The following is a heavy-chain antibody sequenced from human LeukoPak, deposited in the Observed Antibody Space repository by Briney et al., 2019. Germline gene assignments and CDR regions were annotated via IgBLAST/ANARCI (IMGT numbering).Heavy chain of an antibody. J-gene: IGHJ1*01. CDR1: GFTFSSYS. Sequence: GGSLRLSCAASGFTFSSYSMNWVRQAPGKGLEWVPSISSSSSYIYYADSVKGRFTISRDNAKNSLYLQMNSLRAEDTAVYYCARDRAEWSAPDFQHWGQGTLVTVSS. D-gene: IGHD3-3*01. CDR3: ARDRAEWSAPDFQH. CDR2: ISSSSSYI. V-gene: IGHV3-21*01.